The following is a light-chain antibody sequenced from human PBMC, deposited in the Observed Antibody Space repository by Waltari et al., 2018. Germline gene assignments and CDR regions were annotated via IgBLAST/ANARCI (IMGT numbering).Light chain of an antibody. CDR3: QQSYDFPYT. V-gene: IGKV1-39*01. Sequence: DIQMTQSPSSLSASIGDSVTITCRASRSINVFLHWYQQKPGKAPNLLIHAATRLQSGAPSRVSGTGFGTDFTLTISNLQPEDFATYYCQQSYDFPYTFGQGTNLEIK. CDR1: RSINVF. J-gene: IGKJ2*01. CDR2: AAT.